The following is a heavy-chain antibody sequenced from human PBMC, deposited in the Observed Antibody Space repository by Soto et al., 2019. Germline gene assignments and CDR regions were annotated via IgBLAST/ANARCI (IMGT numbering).Heavy chain of an antibody. CDR1: GFTFSGSA. CDR3: TSRDVLTALGS. CDR2: IGSKATNFAT. J-gene: IGHJ5*02. Sequence: GGSLRLSCAASGFTFSGSAMHWVRQASGKGLEWVGHIGSKATNFATTYAASVKGRFTISRDDSNNMAYLQMSSLKSEDTALYYCTSRDVLTALGSWGQGALVTVSS. D-gene: IGHD2-21*02. V-gene: IGHV3-73*01.